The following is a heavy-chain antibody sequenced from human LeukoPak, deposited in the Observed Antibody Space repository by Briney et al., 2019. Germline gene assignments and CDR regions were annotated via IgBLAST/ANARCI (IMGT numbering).Heavy chain of an antibody. CDR3: AKKVVVGATSPYSDFQD. D-gene: IGHD1-26*01. J-gene: IGHJ1*01. Sequence: TGGSLRLSCVASGFTFSHYSMNWVRQAPGKGLEWVSAISGSGVTTHYAGSVKGRFSISRDNSKNTLYLQMNSLRAEDTALYYCAKKVVVGATSPYSDFQDWGQGTLVTVSS. CDR1: GFTFSHYS. CDR2: ISGSGVTT. V-gene: IGHV3-23*01.